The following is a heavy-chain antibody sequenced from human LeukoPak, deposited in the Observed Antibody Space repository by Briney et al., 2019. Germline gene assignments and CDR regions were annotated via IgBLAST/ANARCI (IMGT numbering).Heavy chain of an antibody. CDR3: ARRRGRGYCSSTSCHPDAFDI. J-gene: IGHJ3*02. Sequence: NPSETLSLTCTVSGGSISSYYWSWIRQPAGKGLEWIGRIYTSGSTNYNPSLKSRVTMSVDTSKNQFSLKLSSVTAADTAVYYCARRRGRGYCSSTSCHPDAFDIWGQGTMVTVSS. CDR1: GGSISSYY. V-gene: IGHV4-4*07. CDR2: IYTSGST. D-gene: IGHD2-2*01.